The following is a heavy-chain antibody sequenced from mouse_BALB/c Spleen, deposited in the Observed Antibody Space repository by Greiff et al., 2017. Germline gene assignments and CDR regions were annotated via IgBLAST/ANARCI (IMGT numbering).Heavy chain of an antibody. J-gene: IGHJ4*01. V-gene: IGHV1-14*01. CDR2: INPYNDGT. D-gene: IGHD2-14*01. CDR1: GYTFTSYV. CDR3: ARDRYDAAMDY. Sequence: VQLKESGPELVKPGASVKMSCKASGYTFTSYVMHWVKQKPGQGLEWIGYINPYNDGTKYNEKFKGKATLTSDKSSSTAYMELSSLTSEDSAVYCCARDRYDAAMDYWGQGTSVTVSS.